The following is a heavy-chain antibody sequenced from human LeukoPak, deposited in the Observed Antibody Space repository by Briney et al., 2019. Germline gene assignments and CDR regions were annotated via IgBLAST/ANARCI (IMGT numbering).Heavy chain of an antibody. D-gene: IGHD6-19*01. Sequence: ASVKVSCKASGYTFTSYAMHWVRQAPGQRLEWMGWINAGNGNTKYSQKFQGRVTITRDTSASTAYMELSSLRSEDTAVYYCARDVVAGTFFDYWGQGTLVTVS. V-gene: IGHV1-3*01. CDR1: GYTFTSYA. CDR3: ARDVVAGTFFDY. J-gene: IGHJ4*02. CDR2: INAGNGNT.